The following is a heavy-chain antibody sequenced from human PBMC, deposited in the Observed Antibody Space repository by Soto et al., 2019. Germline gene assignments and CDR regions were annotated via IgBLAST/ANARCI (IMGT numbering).Heavy chain of an antibody. CDR3: SRRDGYYHYMDV. Sequence: PGGSLRLSCVASGFTFSNYDMHWVRQATGKGLEWVSGIGTAGDTYYAGSVKGRFTISRENAKNSLYLQMNSLRAGDTAVYYCSRRDGYYHYMDVWGKGTTVTVSS. J-gene: IGHJ6*03. CDR1: GFTFSNYD. CDR2: IGTAGDT. V-gene: IGHV3-13*01.